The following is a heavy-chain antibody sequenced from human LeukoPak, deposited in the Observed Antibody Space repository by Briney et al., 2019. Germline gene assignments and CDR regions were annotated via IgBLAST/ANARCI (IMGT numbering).Heavy chain of an antibody. CDR3: AKVSVCYGCYFDY. Sequence: GGSLRLSCAASGYAFGSHGLTWVRQAPGKGLEWVATTNGAGDNPCYAETVKGRFTISRDNSRDTLYLQMHSLRAEDTAIYYCAKVSVCYGCYFDYWGQGTLVTVS. V-gene: IGHV3-23*01. CDR2: TNGAGDNP. CDR1: GYAFGSHG. J-gene: IGHJ4*02. D-gene: IGHD3-10*01.